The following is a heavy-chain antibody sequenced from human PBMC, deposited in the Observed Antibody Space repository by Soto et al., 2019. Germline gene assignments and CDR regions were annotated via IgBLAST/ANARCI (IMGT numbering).Heavy chain of an antibody. D-gene: IGHD3-10*01. CDR2: IDKVGTDS. V-gene: IGHV3-74*01. J-gene: IGHJ6*03. Sequence: EVQLVESGGGLVQPGGSLRLSCAASEFTFSGRSVHWVRQAPGKGLVWVSGIDKVGTDSTYAASVKGRFTSSRDNAKNTWYLQMTSLRVEDTAVYYCARGWFGPDVWGKGTTVTVSS. CDR3: ARGWFGPDV. CDR1: EFTFSGRS.